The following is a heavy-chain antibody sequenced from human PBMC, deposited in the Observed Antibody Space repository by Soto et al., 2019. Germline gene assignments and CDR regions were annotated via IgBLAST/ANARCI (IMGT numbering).Heavy chain of an antibody. J-gene: IGHJ6*03. D-gene: IGHD3-3*01. Sequence: PSETLSLTCTVSGGSISSVGYYWSWIRQHPGKGLEWIWYIYYSGSTYYNPSLKSRVTISVDTSKNPFSLKLSSVTAADTTVYYCARGPSITIFGVVTPGYMEVWGKATKVTVSS. CDR2: IYYSGST. CDR1: GGSISSVGYY. CDR3: ARGPSITIFGVVTPGYMEV. V-gene: IGHV4-31*03.